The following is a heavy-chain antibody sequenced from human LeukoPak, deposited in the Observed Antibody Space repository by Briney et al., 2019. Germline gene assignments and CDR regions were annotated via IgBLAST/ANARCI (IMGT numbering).Heavy chain of an antibody. Sequence: GGSLRLSCAASGFNYSAYSMNWVRQAPGKGLEWVSSISSSSSYIYYADSVKGRFTISRDNAKNSLYLQMNSLRAEDTAVYYCARDVVVVDGGGYWGQGTLVTVSS. CDR1: GFNYSAYS. V-gene: IGHV3-21*01. D-gene: IGHD2-15*01. CDR2: ISSSSSYI. J-gene: IGHJ4*02. CDR3: ARDVVVVDGGGY.